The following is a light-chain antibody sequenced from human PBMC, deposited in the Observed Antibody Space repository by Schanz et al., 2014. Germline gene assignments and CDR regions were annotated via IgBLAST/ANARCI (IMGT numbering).Light chain of an antibody. J-gene: IGLJ2*01. CDR2: EGS. Sequence: QSALTQPASVSGSPGQSITISCTGTSSDVGSYNLVSWYQQHPGKAPKLMIYEGSKRPSGVSNRFTGSKSGNTASLTISGLQAEDEADYYCSSYTSGSTSVIFGGGTKLTVL. CDR1: SSDVGSYNL. V-gene: IGLV2-14*02. CDR3: SSYTSGSTSVI.